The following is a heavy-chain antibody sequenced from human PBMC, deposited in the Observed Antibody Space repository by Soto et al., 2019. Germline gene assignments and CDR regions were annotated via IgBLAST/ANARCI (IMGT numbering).Heavy chain of an antibody. V-gene: IGHV3-21*01. CDR3: ARDSTVVAATYYGMDV. CDR1: GFTFSSYS. Sequence: EVQLVESGGGLVKPGGSLRLSCAASGFTFSSYSMNWVRQAPGKGLECVSSISSSSSYIYYADSVKGRFTISRDNAKNSLYLQMNSLRAEDTAVYYCARDSTVVAATYYGMDVWGQGTTVTVSS. D-gene: IGHD2-15*01. CDR2: ISSSSSYI. J-gene: IGHJ6*02.